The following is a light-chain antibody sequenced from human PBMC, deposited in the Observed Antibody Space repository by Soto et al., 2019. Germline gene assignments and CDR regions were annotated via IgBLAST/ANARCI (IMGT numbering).Light chain of an antibody. CDR3: QQLNSYPYT. V-gene: IGKV1-9*01. Sequence: DIQLTQSPSFLSASVGDRVTVTCRSSQDISNYLAWYQQKPGKAPKLLIFAASTLQSGVPPRFSGSGSGTEFTLTTNSLQPEDFAIYYCQQLNSYPYTFGQGT. J-gene: IGKJ2*01. CDR2: AAS. CDR1: QDISNY.